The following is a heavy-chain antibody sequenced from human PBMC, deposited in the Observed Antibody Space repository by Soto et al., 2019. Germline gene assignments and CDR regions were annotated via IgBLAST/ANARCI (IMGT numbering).Heavy chain of an antibody. CDR2: IDPSDSYT. D-gene: IGHD6-13*01. CDR3: ARHKYSSSWYGYYYYYGMDV. CDR1: GYSFTSYW. V-gene: IGHV5-10-1*01. Sequence: GESLKISCKGSGYSFTSYWISWVRQMPGKGLVWMGRIDPSDSYTNYSPSFQGHVTISADKSISTAYLQWSSLKASDTAMYYCARHKYSSSWYGYYYYYGMDVWGQGTTVTVSS. J-gene: IGHJ6*02.